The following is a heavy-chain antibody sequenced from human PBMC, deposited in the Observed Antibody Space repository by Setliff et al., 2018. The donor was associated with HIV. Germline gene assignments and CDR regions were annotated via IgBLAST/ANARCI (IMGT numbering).Heavy chain of an antibody. D-gene: IGHD3-3*01. CDR2: IFYSGIT. V-gene: IGHV4-39*01. J-gene: IGHJ3*02. Sequence: SETLSLTCTVSGGSFTSRSYYWGWIRQPPGRGLEWIGSIFYSGITYYNPSLKSRVTISVDTSKNQFSLNLTSVTAADTAVYYCARSKTFYDFWGGYYTHGAFKIRGLGTRSPSPQ. CDR3: ARSKTFYDFWGGYYTHGAFKI. CDR1: GGSFTSRSYY.